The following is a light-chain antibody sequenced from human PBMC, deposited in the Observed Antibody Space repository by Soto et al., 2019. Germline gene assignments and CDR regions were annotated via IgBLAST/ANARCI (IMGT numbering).Light chain of an antibody. CDR3: QQYYSYHRT. CDR2: AAS. V-gene: IGKV1-8*01. CDR1: QGISSY. J-gene: IGKJ1*01. Sequence: AIRMTQSPSSLSASTGDRVTVTCRASQGISSYLAWYQQKPGKAPKLLIYAASTLQSGVPSRFSVSGSGPDFTLTISCLQSEDFVTYYCQQYYSYHRTFGQGTKVEIK.